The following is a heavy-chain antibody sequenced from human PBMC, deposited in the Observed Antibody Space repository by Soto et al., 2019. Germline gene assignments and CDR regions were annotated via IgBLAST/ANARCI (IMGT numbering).Heavy chain of an antibody. CDR1: GFTFSSYG. D-gene: IGHD6-19*01. CDR2: IWYDGSNK. Sequence: PGGSLRLSCAASGFTFSSYGMHWVRQAPGKGLEWVAVIWYDGSNKYYADSVKGRFTISRDNSKNTLYLQMNSLRAEDTAVYYCARDPVAGLLDYWGQGTLVTVSS. CDR3: ARDPVAGLLDY. J-gene: IGHJ4*02. V-gene: IGHV3-33*01.